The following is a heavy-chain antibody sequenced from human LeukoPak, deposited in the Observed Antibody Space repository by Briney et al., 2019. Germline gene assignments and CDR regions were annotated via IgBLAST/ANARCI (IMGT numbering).Heavy chain of an antibody. D-gene: IGHD2-2*01. CDR1: GFTFSSYG. V-gene: IGHV3-30*02. CDR2: IRYDGSNK. CDR3: AKGFIVVVPAAFDY. Sequence: GGTLRLSCAASGFTFSSYGMHWVRQAPGKGLEWVAFIRYDGSNKYYADSVKGRFTISRDNSKNTLYLQMNSLRAEDTAVYYCAKGFIVVVPAAFDYWGQGTLVTVSS. J-gene: IGHJ4*02.